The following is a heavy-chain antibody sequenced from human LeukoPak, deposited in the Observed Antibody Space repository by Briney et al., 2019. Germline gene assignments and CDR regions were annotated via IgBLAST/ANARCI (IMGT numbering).Heavy chain of an antibody. CDR3: ARDGVPAAIRWYYYYYMDV. D-gene: IGHD2-2*02. CDR1: GGSISSYY. CDR2: IYYSGST. J-gene: IGHJ6*03. V-gene: IGHV4-59*12. Sequence: SETLSLTCTVSGGSISSYYWSWIRHPPGKGLEWIGYIYYSGSTNYNPSLKSRVTISVDTSKNQFSLKLSSVTAADTAVYYCARDGVPAAIRWYYYYYMDVWGKGTTVTVSS.